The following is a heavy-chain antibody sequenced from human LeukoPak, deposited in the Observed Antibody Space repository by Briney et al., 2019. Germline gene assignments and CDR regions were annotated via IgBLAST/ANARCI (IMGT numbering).Heavy chain of an antibody. D-gene: IGHD5-24*01. V-gene: IGHV3-11*04. CDR1: GFTFSDYY. Sequence: GGSLRLSCAASGFTFSDYYMSWIRQAPGKGLEWVSYISSSGSTIYYADSVKGRFTISRDNAKNSLYLQMNSLRAEDTAVYYCARVPRYGYSSFYFDYWGQGTLVTVSS. CDR3: ARVPRYGYSSFYFDY. J-gene: IGHJ4*02. CDR2: ISSSGSTI.